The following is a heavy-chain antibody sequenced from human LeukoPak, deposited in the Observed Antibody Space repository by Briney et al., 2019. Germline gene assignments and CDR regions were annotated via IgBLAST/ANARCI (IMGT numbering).Heavy chain of an antibody. CDR1: GFTFSSSA. Sequence: TGGSLRLSCAASGFTFSSSAMSWVRQAPGKGLEWVSAISNNGGYTYYADSVQGRFTISRDNSKSTLCLQMNSLRAEDTAVYYCANNFDYWGQGTLVTVSS. CDR3: ANNFDY. J-gene: IGHJ4*02. V-gene: IGHV3-23*01. CDR2: ISNNGGYT.